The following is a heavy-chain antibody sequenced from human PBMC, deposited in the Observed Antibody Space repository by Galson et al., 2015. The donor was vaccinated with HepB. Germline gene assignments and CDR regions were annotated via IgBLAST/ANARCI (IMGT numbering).Heavy chain of an antibody. J-gene: IGHJ4*02. CDR2: IANSGTRT. Sequence: SLRLSCAASGFTFSSYAMSWVRQAPGKGLEWVSTIANSGTRTYYADSVKGRFTISRDNSENTLSLQMKSLRAEDTAIYYCAKIVGAAAGDYWGQGTLVTVSS. D-gene: IGHD6-13*01. V-gene: IGHV3-23*01. CDR1: GFTFSSYA. CDR3: AKIVGAAAGDY.